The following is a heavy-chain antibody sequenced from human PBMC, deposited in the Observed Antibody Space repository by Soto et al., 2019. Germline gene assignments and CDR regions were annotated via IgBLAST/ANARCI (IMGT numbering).Heavy chain of an antibody. CDR1: GFSFSTYW. Sequence: EVQVVESGGGLVQPGGSLRLSCVASGFSFSTYWMSWVRQVPGTGLEWVANIKADGSETHYVDSVRGRFTISRDNAKTSLYLPVNSLRAEDTAGYYCAKGGHIDFCGQGTLVTVSS. V-gene: IGHV3-7*03. J-gene: IGHJ4*02. D-gene: IGHD3-16*01. CDR2: IKADGSET. CDR3: AKGGHIDF.